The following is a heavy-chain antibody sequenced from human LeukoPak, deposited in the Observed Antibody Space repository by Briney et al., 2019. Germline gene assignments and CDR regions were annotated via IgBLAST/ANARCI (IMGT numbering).Heavy chain of an antibody. CDR1: GFTFSNYA. Sequence: PGGSLRLSCVASGFTFSNYAMTWVRQAPGKGLEWVSFIGTGGDTNYADSVKGRFTISRDNSKNTVYLQMSSLSAEDTALYYCARSLKYNLDGFGYWGQGTLVTVSS. J-gene: IGHJ4*02. CDR2: IGTGGDT. D-gene: IGHD1-1*01. CDR3: ARSLKYNLDGFGY. V-gene: IGHV3-23*01.